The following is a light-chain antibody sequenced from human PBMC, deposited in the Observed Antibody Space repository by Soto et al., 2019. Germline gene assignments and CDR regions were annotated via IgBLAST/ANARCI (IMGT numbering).Light chain of an antibody. CDR2: AAS. Sequence: IQLTQSPSSVSASVGDRVTITCRASQGISSSLAWYQQKPGKVPNLLMYAASTSRSGVPPRFSGSGSGTDFTLTTSSLQPEDFATYYCQQLSHYPYTFGQGTKLEIK. CDR1: QGISSS. J-gene: IGKJ2*01. V-gene: IGKV1-9*01. CDR3: QQLSHYPYT.